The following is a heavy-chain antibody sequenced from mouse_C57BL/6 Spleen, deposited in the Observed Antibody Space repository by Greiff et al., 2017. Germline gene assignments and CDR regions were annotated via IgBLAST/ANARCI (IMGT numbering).Heavy chain of an antibody. CDR3: AKGELFFYAMDD. Sequence: VKLVESGPGLVQPSQSLSITCTVSGFSLTSYGVHWVRQSPGKGLEWLGVIWRGGSTDYNAAFMSRLSITKDNSKSHVFFKMNSLQADDTAIYYCAKGELFFYAMDDWGQGTSGTVSS. J-gene: IGHJ4*01. V-gene: IGHV2-5*01. CDR1: GFSLTSYG. CDR2: IWRGGST. D-gene: IGHD1-1*02.